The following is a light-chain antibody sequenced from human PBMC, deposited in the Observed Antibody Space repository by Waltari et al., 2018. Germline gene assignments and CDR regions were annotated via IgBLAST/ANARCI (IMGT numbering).Light chain of an antibody. V-gene: IGKV3-20*01. Sequence: EIVLTQSPGTLSLSPGERVTLSCRASQRVSRALAWYQQKPGQAPRLLLYGASTRATGIPDRVSGSGSGTDFSLTISRLEPEDFAVYYCQHYVRLPVTFGQGTKVEIK. CDR3: QHYVRLPVT. CDR2: GAS. CDR1: QRVSRA. J-gene: IGKJ1*01.